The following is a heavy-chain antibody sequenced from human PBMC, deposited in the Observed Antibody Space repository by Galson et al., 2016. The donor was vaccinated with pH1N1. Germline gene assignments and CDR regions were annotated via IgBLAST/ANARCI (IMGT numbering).Heavy chain of an antibody. CDR1: GASISPY. CDR3: ARAFTERLSGDSVSAFDF. J-gene: IGHJ3*01. Sequence: SETLSLTCTVSGASISPYWSWIRQSPGKGLECIGYIYYTGNTDYNPSLKSRVTMSVDNSKNLFSLRLTSVTAADTAIYYCARAFTERLSGDSVSAFDFWGQGTRVTVSS. D-gene: IGHD4-17*01. CDR2: IYYTGNT. V-gene: IGHV4-59*01.